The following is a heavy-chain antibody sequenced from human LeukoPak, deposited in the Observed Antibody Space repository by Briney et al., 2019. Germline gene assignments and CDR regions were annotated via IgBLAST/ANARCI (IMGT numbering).Heavy chain of an antibody. V-gene: IGHV4-39*01. J-gene: IGHJ4*02. CDR2: IYYSGST. Sequence: PPETLSLTCTVSGGPISSSSYYWGWIRQPPGKGLEWIGSIYYSGSTYYNPSLKSRVTISVDTSKNQFSLKLSSVTAADTAVYYCARHQIRDNWGFDYWGQGTLVTVSS. CDR1: GGPISSSSYY. CDR3: ARHQIRDNWGFDY. D-gene: IGHD7-27*01.